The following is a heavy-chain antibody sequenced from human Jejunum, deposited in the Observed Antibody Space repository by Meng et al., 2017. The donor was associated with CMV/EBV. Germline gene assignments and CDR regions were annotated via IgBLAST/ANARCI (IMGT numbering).Heavy chain of an antibody. V-gene: IGHV1-18*01. J-gene: IGHJ5*02. CDR1: GYTLTSYV. CDR2: ISAYNENT. Sequence: HVQLVQSDIEVKRPGPSCKSSCNTSGYTLTSYVISSERQCHGKGLGWMGWISAYNENTNYAQKLQGRVTMTTDTSTSTAYMELRSLRSDDAAVYYCAASSSSWYQNWFDPWGQGTLVTASS. CDR3: AASSSSWYQNWFDP. D-gene: IGHD6-13*01.